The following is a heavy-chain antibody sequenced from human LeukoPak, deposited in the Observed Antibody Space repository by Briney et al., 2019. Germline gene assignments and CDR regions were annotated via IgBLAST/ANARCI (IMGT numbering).Heavy chain of an antibody. CDR3: ARGTGYSVFDM. D-gene: IGHD1-26*01. J-gene: IGHJ3*02. Sequence: PGGSLRLSCAASGFTFSSYWMHWVRQAPGKGLVWVSRINSDGSITSYADSVKGRFTISRDNAKSTLYLQMNSLRAEDTAVYYCARGTGYSVFDMWGQGTMVTASS. CDR2: INSDGSIT. CDR1: GFTFSSYW. V-gene: IGHV3-74*01.